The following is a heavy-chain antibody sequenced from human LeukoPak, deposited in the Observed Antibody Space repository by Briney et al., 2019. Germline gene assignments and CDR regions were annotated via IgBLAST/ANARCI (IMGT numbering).Heavy chain of an antibody. CDR1: GFTFSSYS. J-gene: IGHJ4*02. V-gene: IGHV3-21*01. Sequence: PGGSLRLSSAASGFTFSSYSMNWVRQAPGKGLEWVSSISSSSSYIYYADSVKGRFTISRDNAKNSLYLQMNSLRAEDTAVYYCARSHVSCYDYWGQGTLVTVSS. CDR2: ISSSSSYI. CDR3: ARSHVSCYDY. D-gene: IGHD2-2*01.